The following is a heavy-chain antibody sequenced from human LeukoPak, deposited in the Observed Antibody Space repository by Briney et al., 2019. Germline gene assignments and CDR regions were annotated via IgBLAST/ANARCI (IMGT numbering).Heavy chain of an antibody. Sequence: PRGSLRLSCAASGFTFSSYSMNWVRQAPGKGLEWVSSISSSSSYIYYADSVKGRFTISRDKAKKSLYLQMNSLRAEDTAVYYCARGITIRRNWFDPWGQGTLVTVSS. J-gene: IGHJ5*02. V-gene: IGHV3-21*01. CDR1: GFTFSSYS. D-gene: IGHD3-10*01. CDR2: ISSSSSYI. CDR3: ARGITIRRNWFDP.